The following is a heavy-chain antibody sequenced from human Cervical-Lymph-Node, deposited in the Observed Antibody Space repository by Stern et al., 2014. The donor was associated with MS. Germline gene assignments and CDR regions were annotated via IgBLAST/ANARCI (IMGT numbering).Heavy chain of an antibody. CDR1: GFTFSNYW. CDR3: ANSLIKHISGWSLVGEH. D-gene: IGHD6-19*01. Sequence: EVQLVESGGGLVQPGGSLRLSCAASGFTFSNYWMTWVRQAPGKGLEWVANIKQDGSEKNHVDSVQGRFTISRDNAKNSLYLQMNSLRAEDTAVYFCANSLIKHISGWSLVGEHWGQGTQVTVSS. CDR2: IKQDGSEK. V-gene: IGHV3-7*03. J-gene: IGHJ1*01.